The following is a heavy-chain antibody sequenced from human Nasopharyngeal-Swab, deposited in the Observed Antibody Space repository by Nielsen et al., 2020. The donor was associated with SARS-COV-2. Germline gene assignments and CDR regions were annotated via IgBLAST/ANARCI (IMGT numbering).Heavy chain of an antibody. CDR1: GFTYKYG. V-gene: IGHV3-30*02. CDR2: IWYDGSKK. CDR3: VSAGSIEY. J-gene: IGHJ4*02. Sequence: GGSLRLSCVASGFTYKYGMNWVRQAPGKGLEWVSVIWYDGSKKFYAEPVKGRFSISRDESKNTVYLQMSSLRVEVTAVYYCVSAGSIEYWGPGTLVTVSS. D-gene: IGHD3-10*01.